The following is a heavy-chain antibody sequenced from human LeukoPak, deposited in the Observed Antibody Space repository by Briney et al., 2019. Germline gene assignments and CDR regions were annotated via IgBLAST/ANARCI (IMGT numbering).Heavy chain of an antibody. D-gene: IGHD4-23*01. CDR2: IHHSGST. CDR1: GGSISTNNW. J-gene: IGHJ4*02. V-gene: IGHV4-4*02. CDR3: ARTTVVTRPYYFDY. Sequence: SGTLSLTCAVSGGSISTNNWWTWVRQPPGKGPEWIGEIHHSGSTDYNPSLKSRVTISLDKSKNQFSLTLTSVTAADTAVYYCARTTVVTRPYYFDYWGQGTLVTVSS.